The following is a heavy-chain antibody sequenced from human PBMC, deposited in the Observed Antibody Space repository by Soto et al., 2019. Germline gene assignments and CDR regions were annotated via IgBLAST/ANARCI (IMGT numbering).Heavy chain of an antibody. D-gene: IGHD5-18*01. CDR1: GGTFSSYA. V-gene: IGHV1-69*06. J-gene: IGHJ4*02. CDR3: ARWDTAMDIY. CDR2: IIPIFGTA. Sequence: SVTVYCKASGGTFSSYAISWVRQAPGQGLEWMGGIIPIFGTANYAQKFQGRVTITADKSTSTAYMELSSLRSEDTAVYYCARWDTAMDIYWGQGTLVTSPQ.